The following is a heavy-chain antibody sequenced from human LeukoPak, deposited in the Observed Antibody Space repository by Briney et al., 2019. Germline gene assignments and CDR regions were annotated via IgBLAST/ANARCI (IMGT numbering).Heavy chain of an antibody. V-gene: IGHV1-2*02. CDR2: INPTGGGT. D-gene: IGHD3-10*01. CDR3: ARIYSSGSFYKI. CDR1: GGTFSSYA. J-gene: IGHJ4*02. Sequence: GASVKVSCKASGGTFSSYAISWVRQAPGQGLEWMGWINPTGGGTTYAQSFQGRVTMTRDTSISTAYMELISLRSDDTAVYYCARIYSSGSFYKIWGQGTLVTVS.